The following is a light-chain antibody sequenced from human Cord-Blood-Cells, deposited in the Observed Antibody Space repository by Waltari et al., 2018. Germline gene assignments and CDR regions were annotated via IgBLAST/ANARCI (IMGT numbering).Light chain of an antibody. V-gene: IGLV2-14*01. CDR1: SSDVGGNIY. J-gene: IGLJ1*01. CDR3: SSYTSSSVYV. Sequence: QSALTQLASVSGSPGQSITIPCTGTSSDVGGNIYGAWYQQHPGKAPKLMIYDLSNRHSGVSNRFSGSKAGHTAALTISGLQAEDDADYSCSSYTSSSVYVSGSGTKVTVV. CDR2: DLS.